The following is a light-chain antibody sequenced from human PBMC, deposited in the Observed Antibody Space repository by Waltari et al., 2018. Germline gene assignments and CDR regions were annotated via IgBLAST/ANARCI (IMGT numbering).Light chain of an antibody. Sequence: EVVLTQTPATLSLSQGDRATLSCRDSQSIRNFLVWYQQKPGQGPRPLIYDASNRATGIPTRFSGSGSGTDFTLTISSLEPEDFAVYYCMQRTNWPLTFGRGTKVEIK. V-gene: IGKV3-11*01. CDR2: DAS. CDR1: QSIRNF. CDR3: MQRTNWPLT. J-gene: IGKJ4*02.